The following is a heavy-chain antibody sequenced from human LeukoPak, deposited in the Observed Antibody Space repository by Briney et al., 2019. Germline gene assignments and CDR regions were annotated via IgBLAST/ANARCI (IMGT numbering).Heavy chain of an antibody. CDR1: GLTPSSCA. J-gene: IGHJ4*02. V-gene: IGHV3-7*03. D-gene: IGHD5-18*01. CDR3: AKDTAMAPACFDY. CDR2: VRKDGNLK. Sequence: GGSLRLSCAASGLTPSSCAMSWVRQAPGKGLEWVATVRKDGNLKYYVDSVEGRFTVSRDNAKNSLYLQMNSLRAEDTAVYYCAKDTAMAPACFDYWGQGTLVTVSS.